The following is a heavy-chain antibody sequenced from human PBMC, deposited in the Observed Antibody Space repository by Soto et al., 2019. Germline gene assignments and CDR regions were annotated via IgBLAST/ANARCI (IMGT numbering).Heavy chain of an antibody. Sequence: ASVKVSCKASGGTFSSYTISWVRQAPGQGLEWMGRIIPILGIANYAQKFQGRVTITADKSTSTAYMELSSLRSEDTAVYYCARWRPKAYCGGDCSLYWYFDLWGRGTLVTVSS. J-gene: IGHJ2*01. CDR1: GGTFSSYT. CDR2: IIPILGIA. D-gene: IGHD2-21*02. V-gene: IGHV1-69*02. CDR3: ARWRPKAYCGGDCSLYWYFDL.